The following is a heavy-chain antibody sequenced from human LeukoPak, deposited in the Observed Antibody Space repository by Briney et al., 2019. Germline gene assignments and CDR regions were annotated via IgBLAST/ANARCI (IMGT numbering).Heavy chain of an antibody. J-gene: IGHJ5*02. CDR2: INHSGST. D-gene: IGHD3-3*01. Sequence: SETLSLTCAVYGGSFSGYYWSWIRQPPGKGLEWIGEINHSGSTNYNPFLKSRVTISVDTSKNQFSLKLSSVTAADTAVYYCARAGVVWFDPWGQGTLVTVSS. CDR3: ARAGVVWFDP. CDR1: GGSFSGYY. V-gene: IGHV4-34*01.